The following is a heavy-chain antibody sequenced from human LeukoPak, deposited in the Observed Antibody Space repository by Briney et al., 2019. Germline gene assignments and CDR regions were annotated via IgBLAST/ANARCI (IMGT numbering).Heavy chain of an antibody. D-gene: IGHD2-2*01. Sequence: GGSLRLSCAASGFTFSSYAMSWVRQAPGKGLEWVSAISGSGGSTYYADSVKGRFTIPRDNSKNTLYLQINSLRAEDTAVYYCAKEGCRSTSCYLGYYYYGMDVWGQGTTVTVSS. CDR1: GFTFSSYA. J-gene: IGHJ6*02. CDR2: ISGSGGST. CDR3: AKEGCRSTSCYLGYYYYGMDV. V-gene: IGHV3-23*01.